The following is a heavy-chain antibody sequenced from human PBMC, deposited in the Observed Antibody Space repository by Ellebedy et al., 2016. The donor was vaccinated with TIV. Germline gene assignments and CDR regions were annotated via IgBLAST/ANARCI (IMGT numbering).Heavy chain of an antibody. V-gene: IGHV4-39*02. J-gene: IGHJ3*02. CDR3: ATSAAIDAFDI. Sequence: GSLRLXXSVSGGSVIRSGHYCTWIRQPPGKGLEWIGGLYYSGGTWYNPSLKSRVTISVDTSKNHFSLRLRSVTAADTAVYYCATSAAIDAFDIWGQGTVVTVSS. CDR2: LYYSGGT. CDR1: GGSVIRSGHY. D-gene: IGHD6-25*01.